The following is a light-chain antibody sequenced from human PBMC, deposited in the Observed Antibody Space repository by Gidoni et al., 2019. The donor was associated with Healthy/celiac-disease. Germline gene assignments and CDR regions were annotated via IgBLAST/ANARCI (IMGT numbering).Light chain of an antibody. CDR3: QQYGSSPLT. CDR1: QSVSSSY. V-gene: IGKV3-20*01. J-gene: IGKJ4*01. CDR2: GAS. Sequence: EIVLTQSPGTLSLSPGERATLSCRASQSVSSSYLAWYQQEPGQAPRLLIYGASSGSGTDFTLTISRLEPEDFAVYYCQQYGSSPLTFGGGTKVEIK.